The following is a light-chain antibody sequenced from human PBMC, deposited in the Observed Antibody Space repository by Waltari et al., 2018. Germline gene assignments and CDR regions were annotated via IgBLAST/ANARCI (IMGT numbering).Light chain of an antibody. CDR3: SSYTTSSTQV. CDR2: DVS. CDR1: SSDVGGYNY. Sequence: QSALTQPASVSGSPGQSITISCTGTSSDVGGYNYVPWYQQHPGKAPKVMIYDVSNRPSGVSNRFSGSKSGDTASLTISGLQAEDEADYYCSSYTTSSTQVFGGGTKLTVL. J-gene: IGLJ2*01. V-gene: IGLV2-14*01.